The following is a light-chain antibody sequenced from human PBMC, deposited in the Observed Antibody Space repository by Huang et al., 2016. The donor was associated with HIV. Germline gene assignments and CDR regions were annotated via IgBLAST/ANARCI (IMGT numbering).Light chain of an antibody. V-gene: IGKV3-15*01. CDR1: QSVGSK. Sequence: ETVMTQSPPTLSVSPGERATLSCRASQSVGSKLAGYQQKRGQAPRLLIYDVSTRATGVPARFSGSRSGTEFTLTISSRQSEDVATYCCQQYKNWPPYTFGQGTNLEIK. CDR3: QQYKNWPPYT. J-gene: IGKJ2*01. CDR2: DVS.